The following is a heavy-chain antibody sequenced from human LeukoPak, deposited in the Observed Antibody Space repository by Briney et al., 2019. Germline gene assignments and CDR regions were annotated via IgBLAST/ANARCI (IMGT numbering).Heavy chain of an antibody. CDR1: GFTFSSYS. D-gene: IGHD3-3*01. CDR3: ARDPYSGNYGPYYYYYMDV. Sequence: GGSLRLSCATSGFTFSSYSMSWVRQAPGKGLEWVSSITRNSNYIYYADSVKGRFTISRDNGKSSLFLQMDSLRAEDTAIYFCARDPYSGNYGPYYYYYMDVWGKGTTVTVSS. J-gene: IGHJ6*03. CDR2: ITRNSNYI. V-gene: IGHV3-21*01.